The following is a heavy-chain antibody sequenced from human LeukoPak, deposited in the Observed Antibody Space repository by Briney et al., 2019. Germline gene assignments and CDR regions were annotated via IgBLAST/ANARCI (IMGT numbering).Heavy chain of an antibody. Sequence: NPSETLSLTCTVSGGSISSSSYYWGWIRQPPGKGLEWIGIISYSGSTYYSPSLKSRVTISVDTSKNQFSLKLSSVTAADTAVYYCASRPYYYDTSGPDYWGQGTLVTVSS. CDR1: GGSISSSSYY. D-gene: IGHD3-22*01. CDR3: ASRPYYYDTSGPDY. CDR2: ISYSGST. V-gene: IGHV4-39*01. J-gene: IGHJ4*02.